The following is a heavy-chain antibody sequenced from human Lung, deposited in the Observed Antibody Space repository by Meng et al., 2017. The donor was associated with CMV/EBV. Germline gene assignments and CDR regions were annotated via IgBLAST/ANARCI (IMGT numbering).Heavy chain of an antibody. Sequence: SETLSLTCTVSGGSFSSYYWSWIRQPPGKGLEWIGYIYYSGSTNYNPSLKSRVTISVDTSKNQFSLMQSSVTAADTAVYYCGGERRGIVATGYFDYWGQRTLVTVSS. CDR1: GGSFSSYY. V-gene: IGHV4-59*01. J-gene: IGHJ4*02. D-gene: IGHD5-12*01. CDR2: IYYSGST. CDR3: GGERRGIVATGYFDY.